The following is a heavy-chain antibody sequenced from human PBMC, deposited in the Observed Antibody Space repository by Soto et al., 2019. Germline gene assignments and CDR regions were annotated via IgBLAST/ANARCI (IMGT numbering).Heavy chain of an antibody. V-gene: IGHV4-59*12. CDR1: GGSISSYY. Sequence: SETLSLTCTVSGGSISSYYWSWIRQPPGKGLEWIGNIYYSGSTNYNPSLKSRVTISVDTSKNQFSLKLSSVIAADTAVYYCARETYGDYVGYFDPWGQGIQVTVSS. J-gene: IGHJ5*02. CDR3: ARETYGDYVGYFDP. CDR2: IYYSGST. D-gene: IGHD4-17*01.